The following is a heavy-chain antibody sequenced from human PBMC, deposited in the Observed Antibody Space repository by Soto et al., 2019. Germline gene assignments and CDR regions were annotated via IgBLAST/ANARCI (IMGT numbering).Heavy chain of an antibody. V-gene: IGHV4-31*11. CDR1: GGSFSGYY. CDR3: ARGTPRYFDWLLWPDFDY. Sequence: PSETLSLTCAVYGGSFSGYYWSWIRQHPGKGLEWIGYIYYSGSTYYNPSLKSRVTISVDTSKNQFSLKLSSVTAADTAVYHCARGTPRYFDWLLWPDFDYWGQGTLVTVSS. D-gene: IGHD3-9*01. CDR2: IYYSGST. J-gene: IGHJ4*02.